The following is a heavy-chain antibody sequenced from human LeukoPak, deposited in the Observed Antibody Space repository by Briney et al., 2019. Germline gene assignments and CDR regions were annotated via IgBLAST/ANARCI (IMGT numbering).Heavy chain of an antibody. CDR1: GGSISSYY. Sequence: PSETLSLTCTVSGGSISSYYWSWLRQPPGKGLEWIGYIYSSGTTNYNPSLKSRVTISIDTSKNEFSLRLTSVTAADTAVYYCAREANYYGSGSYFEGTFDYWGQGSLVTVSS. J-gene: IGHJ4*02. CDR3: AREANYYGSGSYFEGTFDY. CDR2: IYSSGTT. V-gene: IGHV4-59*01. D-gene: IGHD3-10*01.